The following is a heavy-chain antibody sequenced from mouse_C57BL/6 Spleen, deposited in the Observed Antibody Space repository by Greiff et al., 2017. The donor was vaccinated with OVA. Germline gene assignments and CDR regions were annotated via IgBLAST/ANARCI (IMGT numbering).Heavy chain of an antibody. D-gene: IGHD2-4*01. CDR2: IYPGDGDT. V-gene: IGHV1-82*01. CDR3: ARRGSYDYSWFAY. J-gene: IGHJ3*01. CDR1: GYAFSSSW. Sequence: QVHVKQSGPELVKPGASVKISCKASGYAFSSSWMNWVKQRPGKGLEWIGRIYPGDGDTNYNGKFKGKATLTADKSSSTAYMQLSSLTSEDSAVYFCARRGSYDYSWFAYWGQGTLVTVSA.